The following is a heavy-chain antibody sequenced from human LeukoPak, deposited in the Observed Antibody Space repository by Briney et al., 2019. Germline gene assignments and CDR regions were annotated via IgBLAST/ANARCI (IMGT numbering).Heavy chain of an antibody. Sequence: SETLSLTCTVSDDSISDYYRGWIRQPPGKGLEWIGYFHNSGTSTYNPSLKGRVTISADTSKNQFSLKLNSLTTADTAVYYCTRGAGWLIDYWGQGTLVTVSS. V-gene: IGHV4-59*01. CDR3: TRGAGWLIDY. CDR2: FHNSGTS. J-gene: IGHJ4*02. CDR1: DDSISDYY. D-gene: IGHD3-16*01.